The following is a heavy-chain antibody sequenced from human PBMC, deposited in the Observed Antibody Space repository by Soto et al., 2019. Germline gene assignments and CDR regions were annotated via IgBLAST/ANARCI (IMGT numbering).Heavy chain of an antibody. Sequence: PSETLSLTCGVYGGSFSGYYWSWIRQPPGKGLEWIGEINHGGGTNYNPSLKSRVTISIDTSKNQLSLKLSSVTAADTAVYYCTRGRPVEGSSWINYYYMDVWGKGTTVTVSS. V-gene: IGHV4-34*01. CDR3: TRGRPVEGSSWINYYYMDV. CDR1: GGSFSGYY. CDR2: INHGGGT. J-gene: IGHJ6*03. D-gene: IGHD6-13*01.